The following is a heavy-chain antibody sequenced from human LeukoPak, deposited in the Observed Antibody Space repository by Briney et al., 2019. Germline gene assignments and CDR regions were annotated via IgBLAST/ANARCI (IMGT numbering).Heavy chain of an antibody. CDR1: GFTFSSYA. CDR3: ARFSGIRDGYNLDY. J-gene: IGHJ4*02. V-gene: IGHV3-64*01. Sequence: PGGSLRLSCAASGFTFSSYAMHWVRQAPGKGLEYDSAISSNGGSTYYANSVKGRFTISRDNSKNTLYLQMGSLRAEDMAVYYCARFSGIRDGYNLDYWGQGTLVTVSS. D-gene: IGHD5-24*01. CDR2: ISSNGGST.